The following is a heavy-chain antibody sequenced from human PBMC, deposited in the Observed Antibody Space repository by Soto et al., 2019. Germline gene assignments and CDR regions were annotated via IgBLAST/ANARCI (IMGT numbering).Heavy chain of an antibody. CDR3: ARSTYSGSSYYFDY. CDR2: IDNSGNT. Sequence: SETLSLTCTVSGGSISSYYWSWVRQPPGKGLEWIAYIDNSGNTNYNPSLKSRVTISLDASKNQFSLKLSSVTAADTAGYYCARSTYSGSSYYFDYWGQGTQVT. D-gene: IGHD5-12*01. CDR1: GGSISSYY. V-gene: IGHV4-4*09. J-gene: IGHJ4*02.